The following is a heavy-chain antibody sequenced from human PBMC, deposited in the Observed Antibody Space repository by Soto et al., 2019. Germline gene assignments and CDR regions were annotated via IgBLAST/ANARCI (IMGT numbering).Heavy chain of an antibody. V-gene: IGHV4-39*01. Sequence: QLQLQESGPGLVKPSETLSLTCTVSGGSISSSSYYWGWIRQPPGKGLEWIGSIYYSGSTYYNPSLKSRVTISVDTSKNQFSLKLSSVTAADTAVYYCASGGSYQPFDYWGQGTLVTVSS. CDR2: IYYSGST. D-gene: IGHD1-26*01. J-gene: IGHJ4*02. CDR3: ASGGSYQPFDY. CDR1: GGSISSSSYY.